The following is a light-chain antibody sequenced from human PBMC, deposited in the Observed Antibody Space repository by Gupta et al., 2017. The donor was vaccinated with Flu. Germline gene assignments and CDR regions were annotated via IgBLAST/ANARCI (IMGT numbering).Light chain of an antibody. CDR2: DVS. Sequence: QSVTISGTGTRSDVGGYDYVSWYQQHPGKATKLLIADVSKRPSGVPDRFSGSKSGNTASLTISGLQAEDEADYYCCSYAGSYVVFGGGTKLTIL. V-gene: IGLV2-11*03. J-gene: IGLJ2*01. CDR3: CSYAGSYVV. CDR1: RSDVGGYDY.